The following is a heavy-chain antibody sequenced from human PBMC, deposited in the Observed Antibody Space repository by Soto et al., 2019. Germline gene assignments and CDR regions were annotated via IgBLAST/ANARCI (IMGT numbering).Heavy chain of an antibody. CDR2: ISGSGGST. J-gene: IGHJ4*02. CDR3: AKDAVAGVLPVEYYFDY. D-gene: IGHD6-19*01. V-gene: IGHV3-23*01. Sequence: GGSLRLSCAASGFTFSSYAMSWVRQAPGKGLEWVSAISGSGGSTYYADSVKGRFTISRDNSKNTLYLQMNSLRAEDTAVYYCAKDAVAGVLPVEYYFDYWGQGTLVTVSS. CDR1: GFTFSSYA.